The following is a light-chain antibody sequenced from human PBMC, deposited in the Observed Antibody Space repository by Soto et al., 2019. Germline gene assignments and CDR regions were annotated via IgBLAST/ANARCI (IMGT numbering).Light chain of an antibody. J-gene: IGKJ1*01. CDR1: QGISSY. Sequence: AIRMTQSPSSLSASTGDRVTITFRASQGISSYLAWYQQKPGKAPKLLIYAASSLQSGVPSRFSGSGSGTEFTLTISSLQPDDFATYYCQQYYTYSTFGQGTKVDIK. CDR2: AAS. CDR3: QQYYTYST. V-gene: IGKV1-8*01.